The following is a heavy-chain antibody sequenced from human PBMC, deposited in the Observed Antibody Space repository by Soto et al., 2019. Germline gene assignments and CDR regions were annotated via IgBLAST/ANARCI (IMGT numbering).Heavy chain of an antibody. CDR2: IIPIFGTA. J-gene: IGHJ6*02. CDR3: AGCGVVTATVEYYYYGMDV. Sequence: QVQLVQSGAEVKKPGSSVKVSCKASGGTFSSYAISWVRQAPGQGLEWMGGIIPIFGTANYAQKFQGRVTITADESTSTAYMELSSLRSEDTAVYYCAGCGVVTATVEYYYYGMDVWGQGTTVTVSS. D-gene: IGHD2-21*02. V-gene: IGHV1-69*01. CDR1: GGTFSSYA.